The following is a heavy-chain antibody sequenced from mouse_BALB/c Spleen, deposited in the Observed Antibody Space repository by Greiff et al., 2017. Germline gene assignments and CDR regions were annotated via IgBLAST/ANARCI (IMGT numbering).Heavy chain of an antibody. CDR1: GYAFTNYL. Sequence: QVQLQQSGAELVRPGTSVKVSCKASGYAFTNYLIEWVKQRPGQGLEWIGVINPGSGGTNYNEKFKGKATLTADKSSSTAYMQLSSLTSDDSAVYFCGGTTVVARGYAMDYWGQGTSVTVSS. CDR2: INPGSGGT. CDR3: GGTTVVARGYAMDY. J-gene: IGHJ4*01. V-gene: IGHV1-54*03. D-gene: IGHD1-1*01.